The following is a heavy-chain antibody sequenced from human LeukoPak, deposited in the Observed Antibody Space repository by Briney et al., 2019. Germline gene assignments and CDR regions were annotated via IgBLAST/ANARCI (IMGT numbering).Heavy chain of an antibody. CDR3: ARLPHYDSSGYYYPLEDAFDI. V-gene: IGHV7-4-1*02. J-gene: IGHJ3*02. CDR1: GYTFTRYA. Sequence: ASVKVSCKASGYTFTRYAMNWVREAPEQGLEWMGWINTNTGNPTYAQGFTGRFVFSLDTSVSTAYLQISSLKAEDTAVYYCARLPHYDSSGYYYPLEDAFDIWGQGTMVTVSS. D-gene: IGHD3-22*01. CDR2: INTNTGNP.